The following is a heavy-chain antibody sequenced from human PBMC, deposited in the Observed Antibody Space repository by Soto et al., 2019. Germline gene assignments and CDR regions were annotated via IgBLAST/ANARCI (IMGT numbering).Heavy chain of an antibody. J-gene: IGHJ6*02. V-gene: IGHV4-34*01. CDR2: INHSGST. CDR3: ARPNYYYGMDV. Sequence: PSETLSLTCAVYGGSVSGYYWSWIRQPPGKGLEWIGEINHSGSTNYKPSLKRRVTISGDTSKKQFSLKLSSVTAADTAVYYCARPNYYYGMDVYRQGTTFTASS. CDR1: GGSVSGYY.